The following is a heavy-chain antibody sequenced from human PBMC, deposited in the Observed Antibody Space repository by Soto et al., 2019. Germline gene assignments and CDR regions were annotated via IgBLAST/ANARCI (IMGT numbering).Heavy chain of an antibody. D-gene: IGHD3-10*01. CDR2: IYSGGYT. CDR1: GFTVSNNY. CDR3: ARTPGGGGY. Sequence: EVQLVESGGGLIQPGGSLRLSCAVSGFTVSNNYMSWVRQAPGKGLEGVSVIYSGGYTAYGDSVKGRFTISRDNSKNTPYLQKNSRGADAPAVFYWARTPGGGGYWGQGTLVTVSS. V-gene: IGHV3-53*01. J-gene: IGHJ4*02.